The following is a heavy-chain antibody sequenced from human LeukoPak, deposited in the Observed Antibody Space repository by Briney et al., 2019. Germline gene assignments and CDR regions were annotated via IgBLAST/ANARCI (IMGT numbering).Heavy chain of an antibody. CDR1: GGSISSRTYY. J-gene: IGHJ4*02. D-gene: IGHD2-15*01. CDR3: AREPRSPGGRGRPFDF. CDR2: IYYSRTT. V-gene: IGHV4-39*06. Sequence: SETLSLTCTVSGGSISSRTYYWGWIRQPPGKGPEWIGSIYYSRTTNYNPSLKSPVTISVDTSKNQFTLRLSSVTAADTAVYYCAREPRSPGGRGRPFDFWGQGTLVTVSS.